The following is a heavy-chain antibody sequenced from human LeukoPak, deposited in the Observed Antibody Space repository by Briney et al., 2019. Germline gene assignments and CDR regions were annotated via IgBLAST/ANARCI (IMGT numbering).Heavy chain of an antibody. D-gene: IGHD3-9*01. CDR2: ISSNGGST. V-gene: IGHV3-64*01. CDR1: GFTFSSYA. Sequence: GGSLGLSCAASGFTFSSYAMHWVRQAPGKGLEYVSAISSNGGSTYYANSVKGRFTISRDNSKNTLYLQMGSLRAEDMAVYYCARGSRYFDWLSGFDYWGQGTLVTVSS. CDR3: ARGSRYFDWLSGFDY. J-gene: IGHJ4*02.